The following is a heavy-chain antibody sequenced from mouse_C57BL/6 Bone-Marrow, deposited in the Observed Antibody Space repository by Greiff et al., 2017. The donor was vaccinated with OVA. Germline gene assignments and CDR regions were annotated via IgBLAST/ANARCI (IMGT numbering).Heavy chain of an antibody. CDR3: AGATMVTRGAWFAY. J-gene: IGHJ3*01. V-gene: IGHV1-39*01. CDR1: GYSFTDYN. Sequence: VQLQQSGPELVKPGASVKISCKASGYSFTDYNMNWVKQSNGKSLEWIGVINPNYGTTSYNQKFKGKATLTVDQSSSTAYMQLNSLTSEDSAVYYWAGATMVTRGAWFAYWGQGTLVTVSA. CDR2: INPNYGTT. D-gene: IGHD2-2*01.